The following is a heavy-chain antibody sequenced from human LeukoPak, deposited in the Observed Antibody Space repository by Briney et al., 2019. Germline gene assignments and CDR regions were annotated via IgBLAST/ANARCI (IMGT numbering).Heavy chain of an antibody. CDR2: IYYSGST. D-gene: IGHD6-19*01. Sequence: SETLSLTCTVSGGSISSSSYYWGWIRQPPGKGLEWIGSIYYSGSTYYNPSLKSRVTISVDTSKNQFSLKLSSVTAADTAVYYCARGRPVAGTPSDFDYWGQGTLVTVSS. CDR3: ARGRPVAGTPSDFDY. V-gene: IGHV4-39*07. J-gene: IGHJ4*02. CDR1: GGSISSSSYY.